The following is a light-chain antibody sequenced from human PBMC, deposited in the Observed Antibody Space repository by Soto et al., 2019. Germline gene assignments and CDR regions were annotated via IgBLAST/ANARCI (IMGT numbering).Light chain of an antibody. J-gene: IGLJ1*01. CDR1: SSDVGLYDY. Sequence: QSVLTHPASVSWSPGQSITISCTGTSSDVGLYDYVSWYQQHPGKAPRLMIYAVSNRPSGVSNRFSASTSGNTASLFISGLQAEDQADYYCSSYTSDSSYVFGSGTKVTLL. CDR2: AVS. CDR3: SSYTSDSSYV. V-gene: IGLV2-14*01.